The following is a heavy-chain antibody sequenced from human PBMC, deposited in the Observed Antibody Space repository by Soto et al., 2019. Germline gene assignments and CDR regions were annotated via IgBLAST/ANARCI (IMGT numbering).Heavy chain of an antibody. V-gene: IGHV4-39*01. CDR2: IYYSGST. D-gene: IGHD2-2*01. CDR1: GGSISSSSYY. Sequence: SETLSLTCTVSGGSISSSSYYWGWIRQPPGKGLEWIGSIYYSGSTYYNPSLKSRVTISVDTSKNQFSLKLSSVTAADTAVYCCARQDCSSTSCYADYWGQGTLVTVSS. J-gene: IGHJ4*02. CDR3: ARQDCSSTSCYADY.